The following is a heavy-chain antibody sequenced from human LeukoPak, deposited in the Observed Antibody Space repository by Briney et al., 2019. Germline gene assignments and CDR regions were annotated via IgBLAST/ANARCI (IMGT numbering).Heavy chain of an antibody. V-gene: IGHV1-18*01. CDR3: AGEISGRFDY. J-gene: IGHJ4*02. Sequence: ASVKVSCKASGYTFTSYGISWVRQAPGQGLECMGWINPYNGNTNYALKVQGTVTMTTDTSTSTAYLELRSLRSDDTAIYYCAGEISGRFDYGGRGTLVTFSS. CDR1: GYTFTSYG. D-gene: IGHD3-10*01. CDR2: INPYNGNT.